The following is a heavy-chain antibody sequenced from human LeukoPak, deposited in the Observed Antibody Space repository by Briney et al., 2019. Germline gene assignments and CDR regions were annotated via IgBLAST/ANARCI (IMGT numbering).Heavy chain of an antibody. D-gene: IGHD2-15*01. CDR1: GFTFSSYG. Sequence: PGGSLRLSCAASGFTFSSYGMHWVRQAPGKGLEWVAVISYDGSNKYYADSVKGRFTISRDNSKNTLYLQMNSLRAEDTAVYYCAKGNIVVVVAATIDYWGXXXLVTVSS. CDR3: AKGNIVVVVAATIDY. V-gene: IGHV3-30*18. J-gene: IGHJ4*01. CDR2: ISYDGSNK.